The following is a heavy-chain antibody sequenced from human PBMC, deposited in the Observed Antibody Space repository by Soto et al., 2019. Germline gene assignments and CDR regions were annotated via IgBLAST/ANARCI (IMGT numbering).Heavy chain of an antibody. CDR2: LSASGRT. J-gene: IGHJ2*01. Sequence: QVHLQESGPGLVKPSETLSLTCAISGDSIGNFYWSWIRQPAGKGLESLGRLSASGRTNYSPSLQSRVTSSLDRTEHRFSLRLTSVSAADTAVYFCARGMGRYFDIWGRGTLVTVSS. CDR1: GDSIGNFY. D-gene: IGHD2-8*01. CDR3: ARGMGRYFDI. V-gene: IGHV4-4*07.